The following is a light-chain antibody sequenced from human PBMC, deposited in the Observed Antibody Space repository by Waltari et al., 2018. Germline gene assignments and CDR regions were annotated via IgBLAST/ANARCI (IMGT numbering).Light chain of an antibody. V-gene: IGKV1-8*01. CDR1: QGISSY. CDR3: QQYYSYPHF. CDR2: AAS. Sequence: AIRITQSPSSLSASTGDRVTITCRASQGISSYLAWYQQKPGRAPNLLIYAASTLQSGVPSRFSGSGSGTDFTLTLSCLQSEDFATYYCQQYYSYPHFFGGGPKVEIK. J-gene: IGKJ4*01.